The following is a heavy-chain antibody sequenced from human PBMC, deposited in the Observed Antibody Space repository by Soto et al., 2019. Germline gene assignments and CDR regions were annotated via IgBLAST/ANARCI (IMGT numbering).Heavy chain of an antibody. V-gene: IGHV1-69*06. J-gene: IGHJ3*02. CDR1: GGTLSDHG. D-gene: IGHD3-10*01. CDR3: ARGVYGSGNYYTGPAAFNI. Sequence: QVQLEQSGAEVKKPGSSVKVSCKASGGTLSDHGVAWLRQAPGQGLEWMGGTIHDFNTAKYAQKFQGRVTVTADKFPSIAYMELSSLSYEDTAFYFCARGVYGSGNYYTGPAAFNIWGQGTMVIVSS. CDR2: TIHDFNTA.